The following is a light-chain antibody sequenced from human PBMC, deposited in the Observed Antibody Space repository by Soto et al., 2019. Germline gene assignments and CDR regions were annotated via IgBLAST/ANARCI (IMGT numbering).Light chain of an antibody. V-gene: IGKV3-20*01. CDR3: QQYGSLSWT. J-gene: IGKJ1*01. CDR1: QNVGSNY. Sequence: EIVLTQSPGTLSLSPGERATLSCRASQNVGSNYLAWYQQKPGQAPRSLIFGASGRATGIPDRFSGSGSGTDFTLTISRLEPEDFAVYYCQQYGSLSWTFGQGTKVEIK. CDR2: GAS.